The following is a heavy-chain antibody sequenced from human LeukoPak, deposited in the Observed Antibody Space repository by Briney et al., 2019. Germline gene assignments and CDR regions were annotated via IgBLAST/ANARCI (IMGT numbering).Heavy chain of an antibody. D-gene: IGHD2-15*01. CDR1: GFTFNTYA. V-gene: IGHV3-64*01. J-gene: IGHJ4*02. CDR3: ARASGRGLYYFDY. CDR2: ISSSGGNT. Sequence: GGSLRLSCAASGFTFNTYAMHWVRQAQGKGLEFVSSISSSGGNTYYANSVKGRFTISRDDSKNTLYLQMGSLRPEDMAVYYCARASGRGLYYFDYWGQGTLVTVSS.